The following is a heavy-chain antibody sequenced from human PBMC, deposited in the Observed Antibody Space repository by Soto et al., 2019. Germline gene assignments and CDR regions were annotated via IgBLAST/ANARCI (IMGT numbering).Heavy chain of an antibody. V-gene: IGHV4-39*01. CDR2: IFYSGNT. CDR1: GGSISSTRYY. D-gene: IGHD2-15*01. CDR3: ARHNSPYSPYYGLDV. J-gene: IGHJ6*02. Sequence: SETLSLTCTVSGGSISSTRYYWGWIRQPPGEGLEWIGSIFYSGNTHYKSSLKSRVTISVDASNNQFSLNLSSVTAADTAVYYCARHNSPYSPYYGLDVSGLGTKVTVSS.